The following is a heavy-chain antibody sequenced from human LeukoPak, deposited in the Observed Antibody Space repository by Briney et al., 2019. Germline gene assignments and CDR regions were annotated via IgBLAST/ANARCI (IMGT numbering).Heavy chain of an antibody. D-gene: IGHD3-16*02. V-gene: IGHV3-23*01. CDR2: ISGSGGST. Sequence: PGGTLRLSCAASGFTFSSYGMSWVRQAPGKGLEWVSAISGSGGSTYYADSVKGRLTISRDNSKNTLYLQMNSLRAEDTAVYYCAKDCGLRGELSLYYFDYWGQGTLVTVSS. CDR3: AKDCGLRGELSLYYFDY. CDR1: GFTFSSYG. J-gene: IGHJ4*02.